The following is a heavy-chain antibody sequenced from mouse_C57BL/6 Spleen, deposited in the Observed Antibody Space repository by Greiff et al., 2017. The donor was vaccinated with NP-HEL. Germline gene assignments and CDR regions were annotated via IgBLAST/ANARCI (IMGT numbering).Heavy chain of an antibody. CDR2: IDPSDSYT. J-gene: IGHJ2*01. V-gene: IGHV1-50*01. D-gene: IGHD2-1*01. CDR3: ARGNAYFDY. Sequence: QVQLQQPGAELVKPGASVKLSCKASGYTFTSYWMQWVKQRPGQGLEWIGEIDPSDSYTNYNQKFKGKATLTVDTSSSTAYMQLSSLTSEDSAGYYCARGNAYFDYWGKGTTLTVSS. CDR1: GYTFTSYW.